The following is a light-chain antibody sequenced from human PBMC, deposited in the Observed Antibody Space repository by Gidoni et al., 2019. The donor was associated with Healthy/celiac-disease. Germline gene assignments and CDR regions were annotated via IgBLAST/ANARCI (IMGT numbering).Light chain of an antibody. J-gene: IGKJ1*01. CDR2: DAS. Sequence: DIQMTQSPSTLSASVGDRVTITCRASHSISSWLAWYQQKPGKAPKLLIYDASSLESGVPSRFSGSGSGTEFTLTISSLQPDDFATYYCQQYNSYPGTFGQGTKVEIK. CDR1: HSISSW. V-gene: IGKV1-5*01. CDR3: QQYNSYPGT.